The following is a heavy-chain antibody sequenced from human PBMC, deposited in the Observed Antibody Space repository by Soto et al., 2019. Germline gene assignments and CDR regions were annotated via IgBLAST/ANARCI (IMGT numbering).Heavy chain of an antibody. V-gene: IGHV3-11*06. J-gene: IGHJ6*02. D-gene: IGHD3-10*01. CDR2: ISGTSDYT. CDR3: ARTSEVTYYFYYGMDV. CDR1: GFTFSDFY. Sequence: ESGGGLVRPGRSLRLSCAASGFTFSDFYMSWIRQAPGKGLEWISYISGTSDYTHYADSVKGRFTISRDNAKNSLYLQMNSLRAEDTAVYYCARTSEVTYYFYYGMDVWGQGTTVTVSS.